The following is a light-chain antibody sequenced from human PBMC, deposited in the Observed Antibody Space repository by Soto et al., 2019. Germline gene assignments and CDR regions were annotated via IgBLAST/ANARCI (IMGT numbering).Light chain of an antibody. Sequence: VLTQPPSASGSPGQAVAISCTGTSSDVGGYNYVSWYQQHPGKAPKLLIYEVTKRPSGVPDRFSGSKSGSTASLTVSGLQAEDEADYYCCSYGGNDNYVFGTGTKLTVL. J-gene: IGLJ1*01. CDR1: SSDVGGYNY. V-gene: IGLV2-8*01. CDR3: CSYGGNDNYV. CDR2: EVT.